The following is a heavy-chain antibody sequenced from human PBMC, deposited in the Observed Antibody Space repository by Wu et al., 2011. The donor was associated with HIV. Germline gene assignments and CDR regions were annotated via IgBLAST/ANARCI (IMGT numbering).Heavy chain of an antibody. D-gene: IGHD3-10*01. CDR3: ARVGRTSGNYGFDYYYYGLDV. J-gene: IGHJ6*02. CDR1: GGTFSNSA. CDR2: IIPKFGTT. Sequence: QVQLVQSGAEVKKPGSSVKVSCRASGGTFSNSALAWVRQAPGQGLAWMGGIIPKFGTTNYAQRFQGRISISTDGSTNTAYMELSHLTSEDTAVYFCARVGRTSGNYGFDYYYYGLDVLGPRDHRHRLL. V-gene: IGHV1-69*05.